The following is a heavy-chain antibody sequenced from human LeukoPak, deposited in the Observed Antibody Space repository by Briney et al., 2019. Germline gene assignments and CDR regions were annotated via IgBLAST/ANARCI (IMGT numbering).Heavy chain of an antibody. CDR2: IIPIFGTA. D-gene: IGHD2-2*01. V-gene: IGHV1-69*05. CDR1: GGTFSSYA. J-gene: IGHJ6*03. Sequence: SVKVSCKASGGTFSSYAISWVRQAPGQGLEWMGGIIPIFGTANYAQKFQGRVTITTDESTSTAYMELSSLRSEDTAVYYCARGHLYCSSTSCYNTATRHYMDVWGKGTTVTVSS. CDR3: ARGHLYCSSTSCYNTATRHYMDV.